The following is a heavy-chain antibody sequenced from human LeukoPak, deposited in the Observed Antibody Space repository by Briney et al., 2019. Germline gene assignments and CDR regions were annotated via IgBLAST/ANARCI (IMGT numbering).Heavy chain of an antibody. CDR1: GITFSSYE. CDR3: ARDSRGCSGGSCYLDY. Sequence: GRPLRLSCVASGITFSSYEMNWVRQAPGKGLERVSYISSNGSTIYYADSVKGRFTISRDNAKNSLYLQMKSLRAEDTAFYYCARDSRGCSGGSCYLDYWGQGTLVTVSS. D-gene: IGHD2-15*01. V-gene: IGHV3-48*03. J-gene: IGHJ4*02. CDR2: ISSNGSTI.